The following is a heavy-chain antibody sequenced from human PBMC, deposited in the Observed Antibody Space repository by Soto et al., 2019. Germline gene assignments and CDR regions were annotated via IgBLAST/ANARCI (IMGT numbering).Heavy chain of an antibody. V-gene: IGHV4-30-4*01. Sequence: HVQLQESGPGPVTPSQTLSLSCTVSGVSITSGSYYWTWVRQSPGKGLEWFGYRYYRGNTYYNPSLNGRATISVDTSNNQFSLKLTSVTAADTAVYYCARGGYDTSGQTFIGWGSDCWGQGTLVTVSS. CDR2: RYYRGNT. J-gene: IGHJ4*02. D-gene: IGHD3-22*01. CDR1: GVSITSGSYY. CDR3: ARGGYDTSGQTFIGWGSDC.